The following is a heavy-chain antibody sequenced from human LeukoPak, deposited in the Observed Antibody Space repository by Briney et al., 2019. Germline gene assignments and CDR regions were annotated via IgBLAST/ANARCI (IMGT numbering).Heavy chain of an antibody. CDR2: IYPGDSDT. D-gene: IGHD3-22*01. J-gene: IGHJ3*02. CDR3: AKQSSGYYWGVAFNI. Sequence: GESLKISCKVSGYSSSSYWIGWVRQMPGKGLEWMGIIYPGDSDTRYSPSFQGQVTISADKSIGTAYLQWSSLKASDTAMYYCAKQSSGYYWGVAFNIWGQGTMVTVSS. CDR1: GYSSSSYW. V-gene: IGHV5-51*01.